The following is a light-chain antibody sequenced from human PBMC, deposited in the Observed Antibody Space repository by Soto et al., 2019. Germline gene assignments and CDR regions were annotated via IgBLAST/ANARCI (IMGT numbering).Light chain of an antibody. CDR1: QTISGW. J-gene: IGKJ1*01. CDR3: LLYTVYYRT. V-gene: IGKV1-5*01. Sequence: DIQMTQSPSTLSASVGDTVTITCRASQTISGWLAWYQQRPGKAPNLLIFDASTLESGVPSRFSGSGSGTTFTLTNISLQSDDFASYYCLLYTVYYRTFGQGTKVDIK. CDR2: DAS.